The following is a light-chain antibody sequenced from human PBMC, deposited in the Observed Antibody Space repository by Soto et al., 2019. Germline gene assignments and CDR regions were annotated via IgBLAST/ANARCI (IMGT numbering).Light chain of an antibody. V-gene: IGLV2-11*01. CDR3: CSYAGTYTFSYV. CDR2: DAG. CDR1: SSDVGAYDY. J-gene: IGLJ1*01. Sequence: SVLTQPRSVSGSPGQSVTISCTGTSSDVGAYDYVSWYQQHPGKAPKLFLYDAGKRPSGVPDRFSGSKSGNTASLTISGLQAEDEADYYCCSYAGTYTFSYVFGTGTKLTVL.